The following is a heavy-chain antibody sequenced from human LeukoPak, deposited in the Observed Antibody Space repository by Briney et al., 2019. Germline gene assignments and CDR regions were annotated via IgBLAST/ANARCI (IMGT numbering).Heavy chain of an antibody. CDR3: AVGRGYSYGLYWYFDL. CDR1: GYTFTGYY. J-gene: IGHJ2*01. D-gene: IGHD5-18*01. Sequence: GASVKVSCKASGYTFTGYYMHWVRQAPGQGLEWMGWINPNTGGTDYAQKFQGRVTMTRDTSISTAYMELSRLRSDDTAVYYCAVGRGYSYGLYWYFDLWGRGTLVTVSS. V-gene: IGHV1-2*02. CDR2: INPNTGGT.